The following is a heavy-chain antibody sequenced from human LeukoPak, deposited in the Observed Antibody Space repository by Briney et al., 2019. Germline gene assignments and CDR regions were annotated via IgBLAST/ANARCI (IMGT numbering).Heavy chain of an antibody. V-gene: IGHV3-23*01. D-gene: IGHD6-19*01. CDR3: ARDSSGWQIDY. CDR2: ISGSGGST. Sequence: PGASLRLSCAAPGFTFSSYAMSRVRQAPGKGLEWVSAISGSGGSTYYADSVKGRFTISRDNSKNTLYLQMNSLRAEDTAVYYCARDSSGWQIDYWGQGTLVTVSS. CDR1: GFTFSSYA. J-gene: IGHJ4*02.